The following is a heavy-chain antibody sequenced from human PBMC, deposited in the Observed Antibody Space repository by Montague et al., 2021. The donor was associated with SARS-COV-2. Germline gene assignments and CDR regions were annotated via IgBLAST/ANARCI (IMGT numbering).Heavy chain of an antibody. D-gene: IGHD3-22*01. CDR2: IYFSGST. J-gene: IGHJ3*02. CDR1: GVSISSYY. V-gene: IGHV4-59*08. CDR3: ARHGRFSVIVNTPRGAFDI. Sequence: SETLSLTCTVSGVSISSYYWSWIRQPPGKGPEWIGCIYFSGSTNXNPSLKSRVTISVDTSKNQFSLKLSSVTAADTAVYYCARHGRFSVIVNTPRGAFDIWGQGAMVTVSS.